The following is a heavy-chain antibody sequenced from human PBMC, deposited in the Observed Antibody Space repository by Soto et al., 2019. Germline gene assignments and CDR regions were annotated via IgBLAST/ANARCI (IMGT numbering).Heavy chain of an antibody. D-gene: IGHD5-18*01. V-gene: IGHV2-70*01. J-gene: IGHJ4*02. CDR2: IDWDDDK. CDR1: GFSLSTSGMC. Sequence: SGPTLVNPTHTLTLTCTFSGFSLSTSGMCVSWIRQPPGKALEWLALIDWDDDKYYSTSLKTRLTISKDTSKNQVVLTMTNMDPVDTATYYCARAAMVPRDYYFDYWGQGTLVTVSS. CDR3: ARAAMVPRDYYFDY.